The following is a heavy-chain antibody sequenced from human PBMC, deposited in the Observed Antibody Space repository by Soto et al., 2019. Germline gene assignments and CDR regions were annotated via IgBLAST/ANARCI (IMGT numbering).Heavy chain of an antibody. Sequence: QVQLQESGPGLVKPSETLSLTCTVSGGSVSSGSYYWSWIRQPPGKGLEWIGYIYYSGSTNYNPSLKSRVTISVDTSKNQFSLNLSSVTAADTAVYYCARDQDYYDSSGYYSYFDYWGQGTLVTVSS. CDR2: IYYSGST. J-gene: IGHJ4*02. D-gene: IGHD3-22*01. V-gene: IGHV4-61*01. CDR1: GGSVSSGSYY. CDR3: ARDQDYYDSSGYYSYFDY.